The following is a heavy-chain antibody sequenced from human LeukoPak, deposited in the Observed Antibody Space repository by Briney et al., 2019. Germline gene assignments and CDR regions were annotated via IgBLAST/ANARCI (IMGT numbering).Heavy chain of an antibody. CDR3: ARGSRYGSGSYCGY. CDR1: GYTFTSYD. CDR2: MNPNSDNT. J-gene: IGHJ4*02. Sequence: ASVKVSCKASGYTFTSYDINWVRQATGQGLEWMGWMNPNSDNTGYAQKFQGRVTMTRNTSISTAYMELSSLRSEDTAVYYCARGSRYGSGSYCGYWGQGTLVTVSS. D-gene: IGHD3-10*01. V-gene: IGHV1-8*01.